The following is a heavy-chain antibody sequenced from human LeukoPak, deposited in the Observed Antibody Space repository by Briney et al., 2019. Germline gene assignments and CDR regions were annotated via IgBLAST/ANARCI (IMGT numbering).Heavy chain of an antibody. CDR1: GFTLSNAW. CDR3: TPTRGYRGYEGFPN. Sequence: VGSLRLSSAASGFTLSNAWMTWVRQAPGKGQEWDGRIKDKTNCGTTYYAAPVKGRFTISSDDSKNTPYLQINSLKTEDTAVYYCTPTRGYRGYEGFPNWGQGTLVTVSS. CDR2: IKDKTNCGTT. D-gene: IGHD5-12*01. J-gene: IGHJ4*02. V-gene: IGHV3-15*01.